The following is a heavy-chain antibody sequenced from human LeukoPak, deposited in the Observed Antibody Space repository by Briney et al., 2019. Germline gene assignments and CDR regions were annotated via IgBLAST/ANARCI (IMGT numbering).Heavy chain of an antibody. CDR2: ISSSSSTI. D-gene: IGHD5-18*01. CDR3: AREGYSYGRPAYYFDY. CDR1: GFTFSSYS. V-gene: IGHV3-48*01. J-gene: IGHJ4*02. Sequence: GGSLRLSCAASGFTFSSYSMNWVRQAPGKGLEWVSYISSSSSTIYYADSVKGRFTISRDNAKNSLYLQMNSLRAEDTAVYYCAREGYSYGRPAYYFDYWGQGTLVTVSS.